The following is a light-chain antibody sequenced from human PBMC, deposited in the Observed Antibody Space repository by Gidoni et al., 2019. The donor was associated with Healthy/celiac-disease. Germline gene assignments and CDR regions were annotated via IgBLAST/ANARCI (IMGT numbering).Light chain of an antibody. J-gene: IGKJ4*01. CDR3: MQALQTPLT. CDR2: LGP. V-gene: IGKV2-28*01. Sequence: EIVPAQSRLPLPVTPGEPASITCRSSPTLLHSNGSNSVYWYLQTPGQSPPLLFYLGPNRASGVPDMFSGSGSGTDSTLNSSMVEAEDVGVYYCMQALQTPLTFGGGTKVEIK. CDR1: PTLLHSNGSNS.